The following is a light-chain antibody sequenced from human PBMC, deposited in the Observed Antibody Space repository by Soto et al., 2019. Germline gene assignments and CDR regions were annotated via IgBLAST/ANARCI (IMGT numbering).Light chain of an antibody. J-gene: IGKJ1*01. CDR1: QSVISSY. CDR2: GAS. Sequence: ELVLTQSPGTLSLSPGERATLCCRASQSVISSYLAWYQQKPGRGAMRLLSGASTRATGIPASFSGSGSGTEFTLTISSLQSEDFAVYYCQQYNNWPPVTFGQGTKVDIK. CDR3: QQYNNWPPVT. V-gene: IGKV3-15*01.